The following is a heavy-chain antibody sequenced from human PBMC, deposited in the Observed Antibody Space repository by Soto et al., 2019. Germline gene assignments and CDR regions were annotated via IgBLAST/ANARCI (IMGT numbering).Heavy chain of an antibody. J-gene: IGHJ3*02. CDR3: ARDGYYGAVGAFDI. V-gene: IGHV3-74*01. D-gene: IGHD3-22*01. Sequence: GGSLRLSCAASGFTFSDYWMHWVRQAPGKGLVWVSRINSDGSSTSYADSVKGRFTISRDNAKNSLYLQMNSLRDEDTAVYYCARDGYYGAVGAFDIWGQGTMVT. CDR1: GFTFSDYW. CDR2: INSDGSST.